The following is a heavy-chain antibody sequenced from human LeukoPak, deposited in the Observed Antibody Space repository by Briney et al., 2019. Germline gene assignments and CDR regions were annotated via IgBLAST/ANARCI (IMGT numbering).Heavy chain of an antibody. J-gene: IGHJ4*02. V-gene: IGHV3-48*01. CDR2: ISSSSSTI. CDR1: GFTFSSYS. D-gene: IGHD4-17*01. CDR3: ARLRTTVTTPWNYHFDY. Sequence: GGSLRLSCAASGFTFSSYSMNWVRQAPGKGLEWVSYISSSSSTIYYADSVKGRFTISRDNSKNTLYLQMNSLRAEDTAVYYCARLRTTVTTPWNYHFDYWGQGTLVTVSS.